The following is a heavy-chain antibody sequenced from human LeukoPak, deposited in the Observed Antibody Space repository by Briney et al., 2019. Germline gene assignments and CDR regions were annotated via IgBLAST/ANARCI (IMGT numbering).Heavy chain of an antibody. CDR2: ISSNGGST. J-gene: IGHJ4*02. Sequence: PGGSLRLSCSASGFTFSSYAMHWVRQAPGKGLEYVSAISSNGGSTYYADSVKGRFTISRDNAKNSLYLQMNSLRAEDTAVYYCARVPNYDYVWGSYLWGQGTLVTVSS. D-gene: IGHD3-16*02. V-gene: IGHV3-64*04. CDR1: GFTFSSYA. CDR3: ARVPNYDYVWGSYL.